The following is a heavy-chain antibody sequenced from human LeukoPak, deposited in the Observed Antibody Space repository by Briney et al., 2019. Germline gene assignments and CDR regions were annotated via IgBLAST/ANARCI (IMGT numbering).Heavy chain of an antibody. J-gene: IGHJ4*02. CDR2: IIPIFGIA. Sequence: ASVKVSCKASGGTFSSYAISWGRQAPGQGLEWMGRIIPIFGIANYAQKFQGRVTITADKSTSTAYMELSSLRSEDTAVYHCARSYYYDSSGYYTDYFEYWGQGTLVTASS. CDR3: ARSYYYDSSGYYTDYFEY. CDR1: GGTFSSYA. D-gene: IGHD3-22*01. V-gene: IGHV1-69*04.